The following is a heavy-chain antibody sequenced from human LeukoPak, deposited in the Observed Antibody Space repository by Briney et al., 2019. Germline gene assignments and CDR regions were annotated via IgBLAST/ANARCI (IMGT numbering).Heavy chain of an antibody. CDR3: ARDRGGEGYDAFDI. D-gene: IGHD2-21*01. V-gene: IGHV1-46*01. Sequence: GASVKVSCKVSGYTLTELSMHWVRQAPGQGLEWMGIIDPSGGSTSYAQKFQGRVTMTRDTSTSTVYMELSSLRSEDTAVYYCARDRGGEGYDAFDIWGQGTMVTVSS. CDR2: IDPSGGST. J-gene: IGHJ3*02. CDR1: GYTLTELS.